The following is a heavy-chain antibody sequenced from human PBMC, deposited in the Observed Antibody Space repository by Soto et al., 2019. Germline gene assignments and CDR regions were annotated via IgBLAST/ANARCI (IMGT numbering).Heavy chain of an antibody. CDR1: GYSFTSLH. CDR2: MNPHSGDT. D-gene: IGHD3-10*01. CDR3: ARGSPGPVDH. Sequence: ASVKVSCKASGYSFTSLHFNWLRQATGHGLEWIGWMNPHSGDTGFARRFQGRVTMTRNTSINTASMELRSLRSQDTAVYYCARGSPGPVDHWGQGTQVTVSS. J-gene: IGHJ4*02. V-gene: IGHV1-8*01.